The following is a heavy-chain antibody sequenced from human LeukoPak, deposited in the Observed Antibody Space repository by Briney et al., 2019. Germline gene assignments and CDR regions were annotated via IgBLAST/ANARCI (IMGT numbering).Heavy chain of an antibody. J-gene: IGHJ4*02. CDR2: IYSGGST. CDR3: ARDWGYSYGYPLEY. V-gene: IGHV3-66*01. D-gene: IGHD5-18*01. Sequence: PGGSLRLSCAASGFTVSSNYMSWVRQAPGKGLEWVSVIYSGGSTYYADSVKGRFTISRDNSKNTLYLQMNSLRAEDTAVYYCARDWGYSYGYPLEYWGQGTLVTVSS. CDR1: GFTVSSNY.